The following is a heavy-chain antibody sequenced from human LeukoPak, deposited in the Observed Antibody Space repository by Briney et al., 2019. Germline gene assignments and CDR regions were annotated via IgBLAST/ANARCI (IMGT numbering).Heavy chain of an antibody. CDR2: IYYSGRT. CDR3: ARENSYGYYYYYYMDV. J-gene: IGHJ6*03. D-gene: IGHD5-18*01. V-gene: IGHV4-59*12. Sequence: PSETLSLTCSVSGGSIRSYYWSWIRQPPGKGLEWIGYIYYSGRTSYNPSLKSRVTISVDTSKNQLSLKLSSVTAADTAVYYCARENSYGYYYYYYMDVWGKGTTVTVSS. CDR1: GGSIRSYY.